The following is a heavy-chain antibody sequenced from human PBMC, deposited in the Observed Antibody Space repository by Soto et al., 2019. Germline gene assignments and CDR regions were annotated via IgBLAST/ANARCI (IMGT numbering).Heavy chain of an antibody. CDR2: IYSGGST. Sequence: EVQLVESGGGLVQPGGSLRLSCAASGFSVGDNYMKWVRQAPGKGLEWVSLIYSGGSTFYADSVKGRFTISRDNSKNTLFIQMNNVRVDDTAVYYCARDRGYRWGQGTMVTVSA. J-gene: IGHJ3*01. V-gene: IGHV3-66*01. CDR3: ARDRGYR. D-gene: IGHD5-12*01. CDR1: GFSVGDNY.